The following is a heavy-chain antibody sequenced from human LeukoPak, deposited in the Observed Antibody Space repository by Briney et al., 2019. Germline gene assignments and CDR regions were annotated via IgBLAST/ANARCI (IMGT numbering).Heavy chain of an antibody. CDR3: ARVKVGATIQPFDY. Sequence: GSSVKVSCKASGGTFISYAISWVRQAPGQGLEWMGGIIPIFGTANYAQKFQGRVTITADESTSTAYMELSSLRSEDTAVYYCARVKVGATIQPFDYWGQGTLVTVSS. V-gene: IGHV1-69*01. CDR1: GGTFISYA. CDR2: IIPIFGTA. J-gene: IGHJ4*02. D-gene: IGHD1-26*01.